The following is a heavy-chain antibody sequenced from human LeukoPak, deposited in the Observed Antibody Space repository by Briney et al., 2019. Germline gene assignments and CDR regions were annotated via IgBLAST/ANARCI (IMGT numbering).Heavy chain of an antibody. V-gene: IGHV3-7*01. Sequence: ETLSLTCTVPGGSISSYYWSWVRQPPGEGLEWGANINQDSSEKFYVDSVEGRITISRDKAKNSMYLHLNTLRPEQTAVYYCVQGWRDNWGQGTLVTVSS. CDR1: GGSISSYY. CDR2: INQDSSEK. CDR3: VQGWRDN. D-gene: IGHD2-15*01. J-gene: IGHJ4*02.